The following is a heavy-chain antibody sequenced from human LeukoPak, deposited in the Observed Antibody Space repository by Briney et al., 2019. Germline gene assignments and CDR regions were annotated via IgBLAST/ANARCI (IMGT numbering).Heavy chain of an antibody. V-gene: IGHV1-69*05. Sequence: ASVKVSCKTSGESFSSHGISWVRQAPGQGLEWMGGITPVFHTAKYAQNFQDRLTITTDESTDTVYMELSSLRSEDTAVYYCARDYNFDSSPYDDGLDIWGQGTMVTVSS. CDR3: ARDYNFDSSPYDDGLDI. D-gene: IGHD3-22*01. CDR2: ITPVFHTA. CDR1: GESFSSHG. J-gene: IGHJ3*02.